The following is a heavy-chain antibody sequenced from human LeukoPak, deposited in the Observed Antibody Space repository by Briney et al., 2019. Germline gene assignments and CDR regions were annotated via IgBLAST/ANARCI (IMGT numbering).Heavy chain of an antibody. D-gene: IGHD3-16*01. CDR2: INHNGNVD. V-gene: IGHV3-7*03. CDR3: ARGGGLDV. CDR1: GFTFSSYW. J-gene: IGHJ6*02. Sequence: GGSLRLPCAASGFTFSSYWMNWARQAPGKGLEWVASINHNGNVDYYVDSVKGRFTISRDNAKNSLYLQMSNLRAEDTAVYFRARGGGLDVWGQGATVTVSS.